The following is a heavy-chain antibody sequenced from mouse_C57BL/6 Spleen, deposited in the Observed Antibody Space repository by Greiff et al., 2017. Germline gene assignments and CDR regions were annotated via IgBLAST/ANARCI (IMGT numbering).Heavy chain of an antibody. Sequence: EVKLMESGPGLVKPSQSLSLTCPVTGYSITSGYYWNWIRQFPGNKLEWMGYISYDGSNNYNPSLKNRISITPDTSKNQFFLKLNSVTTEDTATYYCARTGTVASWRQANLVPVSA. CDR2: ISYDGSN. CDR3: ARTGTVAS. V-gene: IGHV3-6*01. J-gene: IGHJ3*01. D-gene: IGHD4-1*01. CDR1: GYSITSGYY.